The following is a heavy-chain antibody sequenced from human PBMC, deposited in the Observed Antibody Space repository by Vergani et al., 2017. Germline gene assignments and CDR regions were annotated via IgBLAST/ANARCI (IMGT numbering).Heavy chain of an antibody. CDR1: GFTSSRFW. V-gene: IGHV3-7*01. Sequence: VLLVESGGGVVQPRGSLTFSCAASGFTSSRFWMSWVRQAPGKGLEWVANIKQDGSEKYYVDSVKCRFTISRDNAKNSLYLQMNSLRAEDTAVYYCAREPLSSGWGGDDYWGQGTLVTVSS. J-gene: IGHJ4*02. CDR3: AREPLSSGWGGDDY. D-gene: IGHD6-19*01. CDR2: IKQDGSEK.